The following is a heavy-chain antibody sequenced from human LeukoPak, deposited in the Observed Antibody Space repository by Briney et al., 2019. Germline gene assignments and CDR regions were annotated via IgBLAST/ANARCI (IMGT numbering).Heavy chain of an antibody. CDR2: MHKDGSA. J-gene: IGHJ3*02. D-gene: IGHD3-22*01. V-gene: IGHV4-59*12. Sequence: SETLSLTCTVSGGSISGYYWSWIRQSPGKGLEWIGFMHKDGSANYNPSLKSRVTISADTSKNHVSLRVTSVTAADTAVYFCARGMYDSTGYSNPFDIWGQGTMVTVSS. CDR3: ARGMYDSTGYSNPFDI. CDR1: GGSISGYY.